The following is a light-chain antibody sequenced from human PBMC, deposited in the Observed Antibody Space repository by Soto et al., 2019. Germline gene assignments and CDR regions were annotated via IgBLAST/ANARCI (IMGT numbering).Light chain of an antibody. V-gene: IGKV3-20*01. Sequence: EIVLTQSPGTLSLSPGERATLSCRASQSVSSSYLAWYQQKPGQAPRLLIYGASSRATGIPDRFSGSGSGTDFTLTISRLEPEDFAVYYCQQYGSSPSTFGGGKKVEIK. J-gene: IGKJ4*01. CDR3: QQYGSSPST. CDR2: GAS. CDR1: QSVSSSY.